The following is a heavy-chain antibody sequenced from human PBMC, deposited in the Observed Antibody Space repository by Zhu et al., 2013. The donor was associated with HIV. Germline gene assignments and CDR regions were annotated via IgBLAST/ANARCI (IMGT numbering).Heavy chain of an antibody. J-gene: IGHJ4*02. CDR3: ARVAPNYRDYHGPSDY. V-gene: IGHV1-8*03. CDR1: EYTLTSYD. D-gene: IGHD4-17*01. CDR2: MKTNSGNT. Sequence: QVQLVQSGAEVKKPGASVKVSCKASEYTLTSYDIHWVRQVTGQGLEWMGRMKTNSGNTGYAKKFQGRVTFTRNTSIDTAYMELRSLRSDDTAVYYCARVAPNYRDYHGPSDYWGQGTLVTVSS.